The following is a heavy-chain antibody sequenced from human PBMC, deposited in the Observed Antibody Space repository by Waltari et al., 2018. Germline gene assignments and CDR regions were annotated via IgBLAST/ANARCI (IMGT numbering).Heavy chain of an antibody. CDR3: ARDYYGSGSYYNPGGYYYYYMDV. CDR2: IYTSGST. CDR1: GGSISSYY. D-gene: IGHD3-10*01. V-gene: IGHV4-4*07. Sequence: QVQLQESGPGLVKPSETLSLTCTVSGGSISSYYWSWIRQPAGKGLEWIGRIYTSGSTNHNPSLKSRVTMSVDTSKNQFSLKLSSVTAADTAVYYCARDYYGSGSYYNPGGYYYYYMDVWGKGTTVTVSS. J-gene: IGHJ6*03.